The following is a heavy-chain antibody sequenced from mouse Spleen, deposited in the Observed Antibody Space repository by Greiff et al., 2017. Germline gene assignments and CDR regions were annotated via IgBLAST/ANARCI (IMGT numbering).Heavy chain of an antibody. D-gene: IGHD2-2*01. V-gene: IGHV1-26*01. CDR1: GYTFTDYY. Sequence: VQLQQSGPELVKPGASVKISCKASGYTFTDYYMNWVKQSHGKSLEWIGDINPNNGGTSYNQKFKGKATLTVDKSSSTAYMELRSLTSEDSAVYYCAFMVRDAMDYWGQGTSVTVSS. J-gene: IGHJ4*01. CDR3: AFMVRDAMDY. CDR2: INPNNGGT.